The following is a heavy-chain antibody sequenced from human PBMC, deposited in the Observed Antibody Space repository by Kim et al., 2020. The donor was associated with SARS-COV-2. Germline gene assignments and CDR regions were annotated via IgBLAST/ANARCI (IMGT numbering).Heavy chain of an antibody. Sequence: GGSLRLSCAASGFTFSSYAMSWVRQAPGKGLEWVSVIYSGGSSTYYADSVKGRFTISRDNSKNTLYLQMNSLRAEDTAVYYCAKVRLRYFDWLGIDYFDYWGQGTLVTVSS. J-gene: IGHJ4*02. CDR1: GFTFSSYA. V-gene: IGHV3-23*03. D-gene: IGHD3-9*01. CDR2: IYSGGSST. CDR3: AKVRLRYFDWLGIDYFDY.